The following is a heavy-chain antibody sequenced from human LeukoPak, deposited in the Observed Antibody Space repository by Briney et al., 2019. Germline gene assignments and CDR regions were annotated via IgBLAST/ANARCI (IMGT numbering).Heavy chain of an antibody. CDR3: ARGLSQQLTSWFDP. V-gene: IGHV3-30-3*01. Sequence: GGSLRLSCAASGFTFSSYTMHWVRQAPGKGLGWVTTISYDGSNIYYADSVKGRFTVSRDNSKSTLFLQMNSLRAEDTAVYYCARGLSQQLTSWFDPWGQGTLVTVSS. CDR1: GFTFSSYT. J-gene: IGHJ5*02. D-gene: IGHD6-13*01. CDR2: ISYDGSNI.